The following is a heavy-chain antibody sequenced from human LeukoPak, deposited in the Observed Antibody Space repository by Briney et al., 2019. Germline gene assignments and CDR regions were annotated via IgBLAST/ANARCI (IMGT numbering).Heavy chain of an antibody. V-gene: IGHV3-7*03. D-gene: IGHD6-13*01. CDR2: IKQDGSEK. CDR1: GFTFSNLW. Sequence: GGSLRLSCAASGFTFSNLWMSWVRQAPGKGLKWVANIKQDGSEKYYVDSVKGRFTISRDNAQNSLYLQMNSLRAEDTAIYYCATSTAAAGTDWGQGTLVSVSS. J-gene: IGHJ4*02. CDR3: ATSTAAAGTD.